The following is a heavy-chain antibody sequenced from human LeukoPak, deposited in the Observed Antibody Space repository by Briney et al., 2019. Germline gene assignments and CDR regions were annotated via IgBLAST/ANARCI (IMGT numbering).Heavy chain of an antibody. CDR2: ISGSGGST. V-gene: IGHV3-23*01. D-gene: IGHD6-13*01. CDR1: RFTFSSYA. Sequence: GGSLRLSCAASRFTFSSYAMSWVRQAPGKGLEWVSAISGSGGSTYYADSVKGRFTISRDNSKNTLYLQMNSLRAEDTAVYYCATTYSSSLRPPFGYYYYGMDVWGQGTTVTVSS. J-gene: IGHJ6*02. CDR3: ATTYSSSLRPPFGYYYYGMDV.